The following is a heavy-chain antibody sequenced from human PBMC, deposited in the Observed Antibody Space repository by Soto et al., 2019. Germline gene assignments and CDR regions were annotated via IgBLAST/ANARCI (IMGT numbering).Heavy chain of an antibody. Sequence: SETLSLTCAVYGGSFSGYYWRWIRQPPGKGLEWIGEINHSGSTNYNPSLKSRVTISVDTSKNQLSLKLSSVTAADTAVYYCARESKLWSSNWFDPWGQGTLVTVSS. J-gene: IGHJ5*02. CDR2: INHSGST. CDR1: GGSFSGYY. V-gene: IGHV4-34*01. D-gene: IGHD5-18*01. CDR3: ARESKLWSSNWFDP.